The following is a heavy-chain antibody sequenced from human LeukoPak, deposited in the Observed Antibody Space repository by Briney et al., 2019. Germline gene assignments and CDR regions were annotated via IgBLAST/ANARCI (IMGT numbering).Heavy chain of an antibody. V-gene: IGHV4-61*01. CDR3: ARYRAGTHGMDV. CDR1: GGSISSGSYY. Sequence: SETLSLTCTVSGGSISSGSYYWSWIRQPPGKELEWIGYIYYSGSTNYNPSLKSRVSISVDTSKNQFSLKLSSVTAADTAVYYCARYRAGTHGMDVWGQGTTVTVSS. J-gene: IGHJ6*02. CDR2: IYYSGST. D-gene: IGHD6-13*01.